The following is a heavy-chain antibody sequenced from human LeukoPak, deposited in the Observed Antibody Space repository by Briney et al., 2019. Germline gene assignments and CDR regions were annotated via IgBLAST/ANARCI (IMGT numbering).Heavy chain of an antibody. J-gene: IGHJ5*02. CDR2: IITIFGIA. V-gene: IGHV1-69*04. Sequence: SVKVSCKASGGTFSSYAISWVRQAPGQGLEWMGRIITIFGIANYAQKFQGRVTITADKSTSTAYMELSSLRSEDTAVYYCAMLAAVGDYLNEWFDPWGQGTLVTVSS. D-gene: IGHD4-17*01. CDR3: AMLAAVGDYLNEWFDP. CDR1: GGTFSSYA.